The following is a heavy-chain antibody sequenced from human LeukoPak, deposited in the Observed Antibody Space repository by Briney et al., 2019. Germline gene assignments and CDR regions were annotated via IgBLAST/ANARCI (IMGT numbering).Heavy chain of an antibody. D-gene: IGHD3-16*01. Sequence: SGTLSITCAVSGASFSGYYWNWISQPPGKGLGWIGEISHSGSTNYNPSLKSRVTISVDASNKQFSLKLSSVTAADTAVYYCARHFDYPKAFDIWGQGTMVTVSS. CDR1: GASFSGYY. CDR3: ARHFDYPKAFDI. J-gene: IGHJ3*02. CDR2: ISHSGST. V-gene: IGHV4-34*01.